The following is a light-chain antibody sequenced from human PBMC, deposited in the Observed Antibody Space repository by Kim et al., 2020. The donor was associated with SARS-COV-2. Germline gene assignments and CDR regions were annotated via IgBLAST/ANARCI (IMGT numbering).Light chain of an antibody. J-gene: IGLJ3*02. CDR2: GKN. CDR1: SLRSYY. CDR3: NSRDSSGNHLWV. Sequence: SSELTQDPAVSVALGQTVRITCQGDSLRSYYASWYQQKPGQAPVLVIYGKNNRPSGIPDRFSGSSSGNTASLTITGAQAEDEAYYYCNSRDSSGNHLWVF. V-gene: IGLV3-19*01.